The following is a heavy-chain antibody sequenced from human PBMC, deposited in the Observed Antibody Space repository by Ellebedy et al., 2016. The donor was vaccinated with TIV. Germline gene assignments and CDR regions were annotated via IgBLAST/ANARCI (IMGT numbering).Heavy chain of an antibody. Sequence: ASVKVSCQASGYTFTSYAMHWVRQAPGQRLEWMGWINAGNGNTKYSQKFQGRVTITRDTSASTAYMELSSLRSEDTAVYYCARDTGRAGSYGVEGYWGQGTLVTVSS. D-gene: IGHD3-10*01. CDR1: GYTFTSYA. J-gene: IGHJ4*02. CDR3: ARDTGRAGSYGVEGY. V-gene: IGHV1-3*01. CDR2: INAGNGNT.